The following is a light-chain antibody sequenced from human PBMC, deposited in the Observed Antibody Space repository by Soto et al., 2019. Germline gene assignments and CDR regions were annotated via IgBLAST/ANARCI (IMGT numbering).Light chain of an antibody. CDR2: DAS. Sequence: EIVVTQSPATLSVSPGERATLSCRASQSVSSNLAWYQQKPGQAPRLLIYDASNRATGIPARFSGSGSGTDFTLTISSLEPEDFAVYYCQQRSNWPPYTFGQGTKLEIK. J-gene: IGKJ2*01. CDR3: QQRSNWPPYT. V-gene: IGKV3-11*01. CDR1: QSVSSN.